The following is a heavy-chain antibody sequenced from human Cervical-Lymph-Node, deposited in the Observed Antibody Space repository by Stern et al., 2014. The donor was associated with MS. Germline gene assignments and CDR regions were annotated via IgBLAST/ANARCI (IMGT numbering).Heavy chain of an antibody. D-gene: IGHD4-17*01. V-gene: IGHV3-30*15. Sequence: VQLLESGGGVVQPGRSLRLSCAASGYSFSNSAIHWVRQAPGKGLEWVAVISPDGNNRYYADSVKGRFTISRDNSKNTLYLQMSSLRAEDTAVYYCASDYGDYHYDFWGQGTLVTVSS. CDR1: GYSFSNSA. CDR2: ISPDGNNR. CDR3: ASDYGDYHYDF. J-gene: IGHJ4*02.